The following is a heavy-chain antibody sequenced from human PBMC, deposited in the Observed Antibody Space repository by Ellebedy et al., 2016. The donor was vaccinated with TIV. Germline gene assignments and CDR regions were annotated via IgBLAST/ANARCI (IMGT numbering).Heavy chain of an antibody. CDR3: AKVGMTTAPTSNDAFDI. CDR2: ISYDGSNK. V-gene: IGHV3-30*18. J-gene: IGHJ3*02. D-gene: IGHD4-17*01. CDR1: GFTFSSYG. Sequence: GGSLRLXXAASGFTFSSYGMHWVRQAPGKGLEWVAVISYDGSNKYYADSVKGRFTISRDNSKNTLYLQMNSLRAEDTAVYYCAKVGMTTAPTSNDAFDIWGQGTMVTVSS.